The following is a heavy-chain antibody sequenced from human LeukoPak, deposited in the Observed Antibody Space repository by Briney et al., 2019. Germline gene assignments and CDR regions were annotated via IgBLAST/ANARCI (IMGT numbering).Heavy chain of an antibody. CDR1: GFTFSTYN. V-gene: IGHV3-21*01. CDR3: ARLQSGTYSYYFFYMDV. Sequence: TGGSLRLSCAASGFTFSTYNMAWVRQAPGKGLEWVSSITTSSDYMYYADSLRGRFTTSRDNSKNSLFLQVNSLRAEDTAVYFCARLQSGTYSYYFFYMDVWGKGTTVTVSS. J-gene: IGHJ6*03. D-gene: IGHD1-26*01. CDR2: ITTSSDYM.